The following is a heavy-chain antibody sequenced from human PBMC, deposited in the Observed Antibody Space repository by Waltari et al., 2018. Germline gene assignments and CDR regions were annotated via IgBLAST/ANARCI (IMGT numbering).Heavy chain of an antibody. J-gene: IGHJ4*02. CDR2: IYHSGST. CDR3: ARVGEQLGGASFDY. V-gene: IGHV4-38-2*01. D-gene: IGHD6-6*01. Sequence: QVQLQESGPGLVKPSETLSLTCAVSGYSISSGYYWGWIRQPPGKGLEWIGSIYHSGSTYYNPSLKSRVTISVDTSKNQFSLKLSSVTAADTAVYYCARVGEQLGGASFDYWGQGTLVTVSS. CDR1: GYSISSGYY.